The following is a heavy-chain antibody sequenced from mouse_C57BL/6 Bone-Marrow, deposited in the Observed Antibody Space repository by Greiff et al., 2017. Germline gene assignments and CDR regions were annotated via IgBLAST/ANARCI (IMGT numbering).Heavy chain of an antibody. V-gene: IGHV5-2*01. D-gene: IGHD4-1*01. J-gene: IGHJ3*01. Sequence: VQLKASGGGLVQPGESLKLSCESNEYEFPSHDMSWVRKTPEKRLKLVAAINSDGGSTYYPDTMERRFIISRDNTKKTLYLQMSRLRSEDTALYYCARLHMGLWFAYWGQGNLVTVSA. CDR2: INSDGGST. CDR3: ARLHMGLWFAY. CDR1: EYEFPSHD.